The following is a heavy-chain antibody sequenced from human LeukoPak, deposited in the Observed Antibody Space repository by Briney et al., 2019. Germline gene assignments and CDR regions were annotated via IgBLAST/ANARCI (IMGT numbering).Heavy chain of an antibody. J-gene: IGHJ6*03. CDR2: ISYSGNT. Sequence: SETLSLTCTVSGGSISTYYWSWIRQPPGKGLEWIGYISYSGNTNYDPSLKSRVTISVDTSKNQFSLKLGSVTAADTAVYYCARVRKTQIYNYGSLDYYYYMDVWGKGTTVTVSS. CDR1: GGSISTYY. D-gene: IGHD5-18*01. V-gene: IGHV4-59*01. CDR3: ARVRKTQIYNYGSLDYYYYMDV.